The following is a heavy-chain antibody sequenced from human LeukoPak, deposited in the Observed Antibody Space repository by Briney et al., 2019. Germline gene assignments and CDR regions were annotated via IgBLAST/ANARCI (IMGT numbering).Heavy chain of an antibody. CDR3: ARVVLGRRWLQTSYYYGMDV. D-gene: IGHD5-24*01. J-gene: IGHJ6*02. V-gene: IGHV1-69*13. Sequence: GASVKVSCKVSGYALTELSMHWVRQAPGKGLEWMGGIIPIFGTANYAQKFQGRVTITADESTSTAYLELSSLTSEDTAVYYCARVVLGRRWLQTSYYYGMDVWGQGTTVTVSS. CDR2: IIPIFGTA. CDR1: GYALTELS.